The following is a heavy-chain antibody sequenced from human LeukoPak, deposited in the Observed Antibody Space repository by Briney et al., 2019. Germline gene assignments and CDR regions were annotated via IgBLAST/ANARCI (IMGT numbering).Heavy chain of an antibody. CDR3: ARAHGYDDLDY. Sequence: GASVKVSCKASGYTFTGYYMHWVRQAPGQGLEWMGWFNPTSGRTKYAQKFEGRVTMTRDTSISTAYMEVSSLTSDDTAVYYCARAHGYDDLDYWGQGTLVTVSS. J-gene: IGHJ4*02. V-gene: IGHV1-2*02. CDR2: FNPTSGRT. CDR1: GYTFTGYY. D-gene: IGHD5-12*01.